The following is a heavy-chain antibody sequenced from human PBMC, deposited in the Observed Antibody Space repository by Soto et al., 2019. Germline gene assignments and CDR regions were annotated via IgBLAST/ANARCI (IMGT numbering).Heavy chain of an antibody. CDR3: ATGGERDYYDTSGWR. D-gene: IGHD3-22*01. CDR2: IIPIFGTL. J-gene: IGHJ1*01. V-gene: IGHV1-69*12. CDR1: GGTFSNYA. Sequence: QVQLVQSGAEVKKPGSSVKVSCKASGGTFSNYALDWVRQAPGQGLQWMGGIIPIFGTLSHAQSFRGRVTITADESTATAYMELSSLRSEDSAMYYCATGGERDYYDTSGWRWGQGTLVTVSS.